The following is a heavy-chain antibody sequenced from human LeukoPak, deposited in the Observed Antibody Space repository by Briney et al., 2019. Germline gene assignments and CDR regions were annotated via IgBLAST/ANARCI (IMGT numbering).Heavy chain of an antibody. D-gene: IGHD1-20*01. Sequence: SVTVSCKASGYTFTISAVQWVRQARGQRHEWIGWIVVGSGNTNNAQKFRERLTITRDRSTSTAYMERTSLTAEDTAVYYWAATATPGVPGANHLMGSWFDPWGQGTLVTVSS. CDR1: GYTFTISA. J-gene: IGHJ5*02. CDR3: AATATPGVPGANHLMGSWFDP. CDR2: IVVGSGNT. V-gene: IGHV1-58*01.